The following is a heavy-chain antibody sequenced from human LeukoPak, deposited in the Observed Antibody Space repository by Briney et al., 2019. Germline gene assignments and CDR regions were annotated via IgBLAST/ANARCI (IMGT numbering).Heavy chain of an antibody. D-gene: IGHD1-1*01. Sequence: EALRLSCAASGFTFSSYSISLVRQASGKGLEGVSAISGSGGSTYYADSLKGPFTISRDNSKNTLYLQMNSLRAEDTAVYYCAKSEYKEAAFDIWGRGTMVTVSS. CDR1: GFTFSSYS. CDR2: ISGSGGST. J-gene: IGHJ3*02. V-gene: IGHV3-23*01. CDR3: AKSEYKEAAFDI.